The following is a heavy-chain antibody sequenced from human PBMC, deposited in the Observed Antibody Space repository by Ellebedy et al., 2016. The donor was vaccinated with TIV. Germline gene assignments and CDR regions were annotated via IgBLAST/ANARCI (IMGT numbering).Heavy chain of an antibody. Sequence: GGSLRLXCAASGFTFSSYAMSWVRQAPGKGLEWVSAISGSGGSTYYADSVKGRFTISRDNSKNTLYLQMNSLRAEDTAVYYCAKDRDYGDYWNPFDYWGQGTLVTVSS. CDR3: AKDRDYGDYWNPFDY. J-gene: IGHJ4*02. CDR2: ISGSGGST. CDR1: GFTFSSYA. V-gene: IGHV3-23*01. D-gene: IGHD4-17*01.